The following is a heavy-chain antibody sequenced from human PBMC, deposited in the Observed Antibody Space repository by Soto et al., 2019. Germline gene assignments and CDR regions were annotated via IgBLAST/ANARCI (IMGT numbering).Heavy chain of an antibody. D-gene: IGHD1-7*01. CDR3: AKEWEGDWNYATGYY. Sequence: EVQLLESGGGLVQPGGSLRLSCAASGFTFSSYAMSWVRQAPGKGLEWVSAISGSGGSTYYADSVKGRFTISRDTSKNTRYLQMNSLRAEDTAVYYCAKEWEGDWNYATGYYWGQGTLVTVSS. CDR2: ISGSGGST. V-gene: IGHV3-23*01. CDR1: GFTFSSYA. J-gene: IGHJ4*02.